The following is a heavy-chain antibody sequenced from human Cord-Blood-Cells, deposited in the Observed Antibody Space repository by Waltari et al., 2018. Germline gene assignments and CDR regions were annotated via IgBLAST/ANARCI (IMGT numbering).Heavy chain of an antibody. J-gene: IGHJ6*02. Sequence: QVQLVQSGAEVKKPGSSVKVSCKASGGTFSSYAISWVRQAPGQGLEWMGGISPIFGTANYAQKFHGRVTITADETTSTAYMELSSLRSEDTAVYYCASFPFYGDPPFYYYYGMDVWGQGTTVTVSS. CDR2: ISPIFGTA. CDR3: ASFPFYGDPPFYYYYGMDV. CDR1: GGTFSSYA. D-gene: IGHD4-17*01. V-gene: IGHV1-69*01.